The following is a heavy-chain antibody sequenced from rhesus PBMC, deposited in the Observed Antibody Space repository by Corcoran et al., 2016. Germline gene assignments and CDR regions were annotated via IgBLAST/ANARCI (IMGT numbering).Heavy chain of an antibody. V-gene: IGHV3S5*01. CDR1: GFTFRFYG. Sequence: EVQLVETGGGLVQPGGSLKLSCVASGFTFRFYGMTWVRQAPGKGLEWISVITGGGDSTYYGDSVKGRFTISRDNSQSTVSLQMNSLRAEDTAVYYCARCGYSWCALDSWGQGVVVTVSS. CDR3: ARCGYSWCALDS. CDR2: ITGGGDST. J-gene: IGHJ6*01. D-gene: IGHD5-24*01.